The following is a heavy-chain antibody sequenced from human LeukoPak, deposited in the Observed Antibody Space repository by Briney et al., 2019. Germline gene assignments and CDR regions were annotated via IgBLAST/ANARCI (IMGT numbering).Heavy chain of an antibody. CDR2: IIPIFGTA. Sequence: GASVKVSCKASGGTFSSYAISWVRQAPGQGLEWIGGIIPIFGTANYAQKLQGRVTITTDESTSTAYMELSSLRSEDTAVYYCASRGQYYSSPQDYYMDVWGKGTTVTVSS. D-gene: IGHD3-10*01. CDR1: GGTFSSYA. CDR3: ASRGQYYSSPQDYYMDV. J-gene: IGHJ6*03. V-gene: IGHV1-69*05.